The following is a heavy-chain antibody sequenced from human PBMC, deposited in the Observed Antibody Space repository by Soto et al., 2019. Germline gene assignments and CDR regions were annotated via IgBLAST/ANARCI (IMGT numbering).Heavy chain of an antibody. CDR3: ARDYFGSGSYYTKGNWFDP. Sequence: SETLSLTCTVSGASISSGGHYWSWIRRHPGKGLEWIGYIYYSGNTYYNPSLKSRVLISIDTSKNQFSLRLSSVTAADTAVYYCARDYFGSGSYYTKGNWFDPWGQGALVTVSS. CDR2: IYYSGNT. D-gene: IGHD3-10*01. CDR1: GASISSGGHY. J-gene: IGHJ5*02. V-gene: IGHV4-31*03.